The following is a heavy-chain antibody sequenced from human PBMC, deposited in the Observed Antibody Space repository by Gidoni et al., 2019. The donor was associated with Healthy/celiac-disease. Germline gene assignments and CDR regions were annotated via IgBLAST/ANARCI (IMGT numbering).Heavy chain of an antibody. D-gene: IGHD1-1*01. CDR1: GFTFSSYS. CDR2: ISSSSSTI. J-gene: IGHJ6*03. Sequence: EVQLVESGGGLVQPGGSLRLSCAASGFTFSSYSMNWVRQAPGKGLEWVSYISSSSSTIYYADSVKGRFTISRDNAKNSLYLQMNSLRAEDTAVYYCARVGGTGTQEYYYYMDVWGKGTTVTVSS. V-gene: IGHV3-48*01. CDR3: ARVGGTGTQEYYYYMDV.